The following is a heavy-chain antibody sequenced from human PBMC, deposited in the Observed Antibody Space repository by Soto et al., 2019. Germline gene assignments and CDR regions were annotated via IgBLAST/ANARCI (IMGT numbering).Heavy chain of an antibody. CDR2: ISSSSSYI. Sequence: EVQLVESGGGLVKPGGSLRLSCAASGFTFSSYSMNWVRQAPGKGLEWVSSISSSSSYIYYADSVKGRFTISRDNAKNSLYLQMNSLRAEDTAVYYCARSGSIWFGDDYYYGMDVWGQGTTVTVSS. D-gene: IGHD3-10*01. CDR1: GFTFSSYS. CDR3: ARSGSIWFGDDYYYGMDV. J-gene: IGHJ6*02. V-gene: IGHV3-21*01.